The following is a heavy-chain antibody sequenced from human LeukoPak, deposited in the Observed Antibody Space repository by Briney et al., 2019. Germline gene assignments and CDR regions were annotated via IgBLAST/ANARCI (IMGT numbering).Heavy chain of an antibody. CDR2: INPNSGGT. Sequence: ASVKVSCKASGYTFTGYYMHWLRQAPGQGLEWMGWINPNSGGTNYAQKFQGWVTMTRDTSISTAYMELSRLRSDDTAVYYCARERAVSGYSSGLDAFDIWGQGTMVTVSS. CDR3: ARERAVSGYSSGLDAFDI. V-gene: IGHV1-2*04. J-gene: IGHJ3*02. CDR1: GYTFTGYY. D-gene: IGHD6-25*01.